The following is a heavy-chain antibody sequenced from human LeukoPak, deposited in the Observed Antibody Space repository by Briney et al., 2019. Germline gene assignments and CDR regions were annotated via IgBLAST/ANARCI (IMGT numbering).Heavy chain of an antibody. CDR2: IYTSGST. V-gene: IGHV4-61*02. CDR3: ARDRGGSSGWYGFDY. D-gene: IGHD6-19*01. CDR1: GDSISSCSYD. J-gene: IGHJ4*02. Sequence: SETLSLTCTVSGDSISSCSYDGRWIRQPAGGGLEWIGRIYTSGSTNYNPSVKSRVTISVDTSKNQFSLKLSSVTAADTAVYYCARDRGGSSGWYGFDYWGQGTLVTVSS.